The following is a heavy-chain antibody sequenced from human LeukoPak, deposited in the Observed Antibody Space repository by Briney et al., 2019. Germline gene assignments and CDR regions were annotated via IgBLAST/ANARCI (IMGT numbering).Heavy chain of an antibody. D-gene: IGHD1-1*01. V-gene: IGHV4-4*07. Sequence: SETLSLTCTVSGGSISSYYWGWIWQPAGKGLEWIGRIYTSGSTNYNPSLKSRVTMSVDTSKNQFSLKLSSVTAADTAVYYCARDRAGSLRELDYWGQGTLVTVSS. CDR1: GGSISSYY. CDR2: IYTSGST. CDR3: ARDRAGSLRELDY. J-gene: IGHJ4*02.